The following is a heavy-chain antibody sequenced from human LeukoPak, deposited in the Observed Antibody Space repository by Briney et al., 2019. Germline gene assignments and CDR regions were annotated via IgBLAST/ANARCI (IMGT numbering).Heavy chain of an antibody. V-gene: IGHV4-59*12. J-gene: IGHJ4*02. Sequence: ASETLSLTCTVSGGSISSYYWSWIRQPPGKGLEWIGYIYYSGSTNYNPSLKGRVTISVDTSKNQFSLKLGSVTAADTAVYYCAREPGIAVAGTGFDYWGQGTLVTVSS. CDR3: AREPGIAVAGTGFDY. CDR2: IYYSGST. CDR1: GGSISSYY. D-gene: IGHD6-19*01.